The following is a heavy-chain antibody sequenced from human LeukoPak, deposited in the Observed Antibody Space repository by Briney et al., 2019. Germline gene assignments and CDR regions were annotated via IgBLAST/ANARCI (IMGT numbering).Heavy chain of an antibody. CDR2: ISSSSSTI. Sequence: GGSLRLSCAASGFTFSSYSMNWVRQAPGKGLELVSYISSSSSTIYYADSVKGRFTISRDNAKNSLYLQMNSLRAEDTAVYYCARGELPRDDAFDIWGQGTMVTVSS. CDR1: GFTFSSYS. V-gene: IGHV3-48*01. D-gene: IGHD1-26*01. CDR3: ARGELPRDDAFDI. J-gene: IGHJ3*02.